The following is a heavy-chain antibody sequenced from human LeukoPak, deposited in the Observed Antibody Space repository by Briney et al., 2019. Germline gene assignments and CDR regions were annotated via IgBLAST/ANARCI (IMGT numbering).Heavy chain of an antibody. J-gene: IGHJ4*02. CDR2: IYYSGST. Sequence: SETLSLTCTVSGGSISSYYWSWIRQPPGKGLEWIGYIYYSGSTNYNPSLKSRVTISVDTSKNQFSLNLTSVTAADTAVYYCARDGYSYGSGLDYWGQGTLVTVSS. CDR1: GGSISSYY. V-gene: IGHV4-59*01. CDR3: ARDGYSYGSGLDY. D-gene: IGHD5-18*01.